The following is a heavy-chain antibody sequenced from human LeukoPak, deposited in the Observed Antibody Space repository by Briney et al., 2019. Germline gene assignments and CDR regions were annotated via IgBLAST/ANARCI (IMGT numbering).Heavy chain of an antibody. CDR2: MNPNSGNT. D-gene: IGHD4-17*01. J-gene: IGHJ4*02. CDR3: ARGGDYGDFPSY. Sequence: ASVKVSCKASGYTFTSYDINWVRQATGQGLEWMGWMNPNSGNTGYAQKFQGRVTMTRNTSISTAYMELSSLRSEETAVYYCARGGDYGDFPSYWGQGTLVTVSS. CDR1: GYTFTSYD. V-gene: IGHV1-8*01.